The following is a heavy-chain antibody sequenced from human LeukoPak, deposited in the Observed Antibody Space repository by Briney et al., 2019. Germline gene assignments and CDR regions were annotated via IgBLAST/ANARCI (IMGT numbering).Heavy chain of an antibody. D-gene: IGHD3-22*01. CDR3: AKDNPGNYCDSSVLISAYFDY. V-gene: IGHV3-11*04. Sequence: PGGSLRLSCAAPGFTFSDYYMSWIRQAPGKGLEWVSYISSSGSTIYYADSVKGRFTISRDNAKNSLYLQMNSLRAEDTAVYIGAKDNPGNYCDSSVLISAYFDYWGQGTLVTVSS. J-gene: IGHJ4*02. CDR2: ISSSGSTI. CDR1: GFTFSDYY.